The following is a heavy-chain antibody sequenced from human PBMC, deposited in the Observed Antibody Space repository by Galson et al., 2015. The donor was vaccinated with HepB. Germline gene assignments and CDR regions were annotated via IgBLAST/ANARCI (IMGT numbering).Heavy chain of an antibody. V-gene: IGHV4-30-2*01. D-gene: IGHD4-17*01. CDR2: IYHSGST. CDR3: ARGADYGDYDY. Sequence: TLSLTCAVSGGSISSGGYSWSWIRQPPGKGLEWIGYIYHSGSTYYNPSLKSRVTISVDRSKNQFSLKLSSVTAADTAVYYCARGADYGDYDYWGQGTLVTVSS. J-gene: IGHJ4*02. CDR1: GGSISSGGYS.